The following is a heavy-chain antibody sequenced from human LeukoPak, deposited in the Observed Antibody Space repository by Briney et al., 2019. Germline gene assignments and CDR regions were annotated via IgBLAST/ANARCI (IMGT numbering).Heavy chain of an antibody. V-gene: IGHV1-3*01. CDR1: GYTFTHYA. CDR2: TNVGNDYT. J-gene: IGHJ4*02. D-gene: IGHD4-11*01. Sequence: ASVKVSFTASGYTFTHYAVHWVRQALGQRLEWMGWTNVGNDYTESSQKFQDRLTITSDTTATTVYMELSSLRSEDTAVYYCARDDFSTYPGLNYFDYWGRGSLVTVSS. CDR3: ARDDFSTYPGLNYFDY.